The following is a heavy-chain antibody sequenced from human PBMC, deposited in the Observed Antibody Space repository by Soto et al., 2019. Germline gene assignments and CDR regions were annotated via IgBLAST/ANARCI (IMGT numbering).Heavy chain of an antibody. CDR1: GYSFTSYW. J-gene: IGHJ4*02. CDR3: ARLQAAAGDNDVTFDY. Sequence: RGESLKISCKGSGYSFTSYWIAWVRQVPGKGLELMGVIYPGDSDIRYSPSFQGQVTISADKSISTAYLQWSSLKASDSAMYYCARLQAAAGDNDVTFDYWGQGTLVTVSS. D-gene: IGHD6-13*01. CDR2: IYPGDSDI. V-gene: IGHV5-51*01.